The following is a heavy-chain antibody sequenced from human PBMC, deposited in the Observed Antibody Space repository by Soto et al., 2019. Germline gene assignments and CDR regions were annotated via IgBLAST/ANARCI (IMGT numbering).Heavy chain of an antibody. CDR3: ARDFSQIAARSFDY. CDR1: GFTFSSYS. Sequence: PGGSLRLSCAASGFTFSSYSMNWVRQAPGKGLEWVSSISSSSSYIYYADSVKGRFTISRDNAKNSLYLQMNSLRAEDTAVYYCARDFSQIAARSFDYWGQGTLVTVSS. J-gene: IGHJ4*02. CDR2: ISSSSSYI. V-gene: IGHV3-21*01. D-gene: IGHD6-6*01.